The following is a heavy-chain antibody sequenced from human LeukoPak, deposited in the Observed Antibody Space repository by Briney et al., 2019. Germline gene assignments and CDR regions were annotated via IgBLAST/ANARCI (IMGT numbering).Heavy chain of an antibody. CDR2: ISGSGGST. V-gene: IGHV3-23*01. J-gene: IGHJ4*02. D-gene: IGHD2-2*01. CDR1: GFTFSSYA. Sequence: GGSLRLSCAASGFTFSSYAMSWVRQAPGKGLEWVSAISGSGGSTYYADSVKGRFTISRDNSKNTLYLQMNSLRAEDTAVYYCAKEAGIVVVPAATEFDYWGQGTLVTVSS. CDR3: AKEAGIVVVPAATEFDY.